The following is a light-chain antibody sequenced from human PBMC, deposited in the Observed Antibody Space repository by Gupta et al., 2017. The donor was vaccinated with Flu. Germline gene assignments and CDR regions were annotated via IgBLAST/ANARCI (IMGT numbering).Light chain of an antibody. Sequence: DIVMTQSPDSLAASLGERATINCKPSQSLLYSSNNKNYLAWYRQRPGQPPKLLIYWASTRESGVPDRFSGRGSGTDFTLTISSLQAEDVAIDYCQQDDNTPLTFGGGTKVEIK. J-gene: IGKJ4*01. CDR2: WAS. V-gene: IGKV4-1*01. CDR3: QQDDNTPLT. CDR1: QSLLYSSNNKNY.